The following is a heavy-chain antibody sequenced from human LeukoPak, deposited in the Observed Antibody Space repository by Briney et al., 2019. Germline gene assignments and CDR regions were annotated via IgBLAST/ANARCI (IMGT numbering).Heavy chain of an antibody. CDR2: IIPILGIA. CDR3: ARALGLSFNWFDP. D-gene: IGHD3-16*01. CDR1: GGTFTSYA. V-gene: IGHV1-69*04. J-gene: IGHJ5*02. Sequence: SVKVSCKASGGTFTSYAISWVRQAPGQGLEWMGRIIPILGIANYAQKFQGRVTITADKSTSTAYMELSSLRSEDTAVYYCARALGLSFNWFDPWGQGTLVTVSS.